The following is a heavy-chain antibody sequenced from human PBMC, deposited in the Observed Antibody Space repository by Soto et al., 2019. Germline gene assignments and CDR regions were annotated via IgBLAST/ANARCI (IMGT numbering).Heavy chain of an antibody. D-gene: IGHD3-16*01. V-gene: IGHV3-74*01. CDR3: ARGGVYAYYPDN. CDR1: GFTFSTYW. Sequence: EVQLVESGGGLVQPGGSLRLSCAASGFTFSTYWMHWVRQAPGEGLVWVSRIKGDGSNTNYADSVKGRFTVSRDNAKNSLYLQINSPRAEDTAIYYCARGGVYAYYPDNWGQGTLVTVSS. J-gene: IGHJ4*02. CDR2: IKGDGSNT.